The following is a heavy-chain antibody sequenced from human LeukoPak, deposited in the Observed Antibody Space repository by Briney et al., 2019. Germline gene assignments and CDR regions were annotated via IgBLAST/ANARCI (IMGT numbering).Heavy chain of an antibody. CDR3: ARSLLWFGEWGNFDP. Sequence: SETLSLTCAVYGGSFSGYYWSWIRQPPGKGLEWMGEINHSGSTNYNPSLKSRVTISVDTSKNQFSLKLSSVTAADTAVYYCARSLLWFGEWGNFDPWGQGTLVTVSS. CDR2: INHSGST. V-gene: IGHV4-34*01. D-gene: IGHD3-10*01. CDR1: GGSFSGYY. J-gene: IGHJ5*02.